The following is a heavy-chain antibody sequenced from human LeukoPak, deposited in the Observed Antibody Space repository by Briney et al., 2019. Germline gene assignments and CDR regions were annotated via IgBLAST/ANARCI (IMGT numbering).Heavy chain of an antibody. Sequence: GGSLRLSCVASGFTFSIYAMSWVRQTPGKGLEWVSAISNSGGSTYNADSVKGRFTISRDNSKNTLYLQMNSLRAEDTAVYYCAKRYCSGGSCCPDYWGQGTRVTVSS. J-gene: IGHJ4*02. V-gene: IGHV3-23*01. CDR3: AKRYCSGGSCCPDY. CDR2: ISNSGGST. D-gene: IGHD2-15*01. CDR1: GFTFSIYA.